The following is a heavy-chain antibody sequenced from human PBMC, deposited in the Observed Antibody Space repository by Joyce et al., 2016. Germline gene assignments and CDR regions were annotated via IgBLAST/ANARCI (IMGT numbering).Heavy chain of an antibody. CDR3: AAAPDYYDSSGYYYSAFDI. D-gene: IGHD3-22*01. CDR2: SFVGIGNT. J-gene: IGHJ3*02. V-gene: IGHV1-58*02. Sequence: QMQLVQSGPEVKKPGTSVKVSCKASGFTFTSSAMQWVRQARGQRLEWIGWSFVGIGNTNYAQKFQERVTITRDMSTSTAYMELSSLRSEDTAVYYCAAAPDYYDSSGYYYSAFDIWGQGTMVTVSS. CDR1: GFTFTSSA.